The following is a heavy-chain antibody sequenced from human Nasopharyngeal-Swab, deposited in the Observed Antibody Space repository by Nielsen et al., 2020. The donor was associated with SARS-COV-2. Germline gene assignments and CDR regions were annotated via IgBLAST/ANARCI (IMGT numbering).Heavy chain of an antibody. J-gene: IGHJ6*02. D-gene: IGHD3-16*02. Sequence: ASVKVSCKASGYTFTSYAMNWVRQAPGQGLEWMGWINTNTGNPTYAQDFTGRFVFSLDTSVSTAYLQISSLKAEDTAVYYCARGDAITFGGVIVRYYYYGMDVWGQGTTVTVSS. CDR3: ARGDAITFGGVIVRYYYYGMDV. V-gene: IGHV7-4-1*02. CDR1: GYTFTSYA. CDR2: INTNTGNP.